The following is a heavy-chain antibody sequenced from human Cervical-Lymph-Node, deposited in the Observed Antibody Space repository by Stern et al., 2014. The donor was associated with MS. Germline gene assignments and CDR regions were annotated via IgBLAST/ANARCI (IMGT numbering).Heavy chain of an antibody. V-gene: IGHV3-48*02. Sequence: EVQLVESGGGLVQPGGSLRLSCATSGFTFSSYNMNWVRQAPGKGLEWVSYISTGNTYINYADSVKGRFTISRDNAKNSLFLQMNSLREEDTAVYYCTRGGAVAGTAEIDYWGQGALVTVSS. CDR1: GFTFSSYN. CDR2: ISTGNTYI. D-gene: IGHD6-19*01. CDR3: TRGGAVAGTAEIDY. J-gene: IGHJ4*02.